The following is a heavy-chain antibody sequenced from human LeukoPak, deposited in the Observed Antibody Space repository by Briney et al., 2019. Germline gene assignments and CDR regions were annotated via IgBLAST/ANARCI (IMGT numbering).Heavy chain of an antibody. CDR3: ARVKKYSSGWLNAFDI. V-gene: IGHV3-20*04. CDR2: INWNDGGT. CDR1: GFTFRSYG. Sequence: GGSLRLSCAASGFTFRSYGMHWVRQAPGKGLEWVSAINWNDGGTGYADSVKGRFTISRDNAKNSLYLQMNSLRAEDTALYYCARVKKYSSGWLNAFDIWGRGTMVTVSS. D-gene: IGHD6-19*01. J-gene: IGHJ3*02.